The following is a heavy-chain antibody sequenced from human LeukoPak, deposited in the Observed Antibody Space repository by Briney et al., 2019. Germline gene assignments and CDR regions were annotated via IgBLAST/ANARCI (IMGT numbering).Heavy chain of an antibody. V-gene: IGHV4-4*09. J-gene: IGHJ3*02. Sequence: LRLSCAASGFTFDVFAMHWVRQAPGKGLEWIGNIYSSGSTHYNPPLKSRFTISLDTSKIQFSLKLSSVTAADTAVYYCARESTNSGGFDIWGQGTMVTVSS. D-gene: IGHD2-15*01. CDR3: ARESTNSGGFDI. CDR2: IYSSGST. CDR1: GFTFDVFA.